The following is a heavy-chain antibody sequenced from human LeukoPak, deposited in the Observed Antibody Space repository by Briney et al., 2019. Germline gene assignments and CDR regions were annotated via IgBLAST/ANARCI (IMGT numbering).Heavy chain of an antibody. D-gene: IGHD3-10*01. V-gene: IGHV4-31*03. J-gene: IGHJ4*02. CDR1: GGSISSGGYY. Sequence: SQTLSLTCTVSGGSISSGGYYWSWIRQHPGKGLEWIGYIYYSGSTYYNPSLKSRVTISVDTSKNQFSLKLSSVTAADTAVYYCARDHPRFGEFDYWGQGTLVTVSS. CDR3: ARDHPRFGEFDY. CDR2: IYYSGST.